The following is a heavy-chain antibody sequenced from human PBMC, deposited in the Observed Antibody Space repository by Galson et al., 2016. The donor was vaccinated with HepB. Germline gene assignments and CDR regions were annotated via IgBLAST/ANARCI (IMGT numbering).Heavy chain of an antibody. CDR1: GFTFSSYG. CDR3: AKDWRRGLFWSGYYTSYYFDY. CDR2: ISYDGSNK. V-gene: IGHV3-30*18. J-gene: IGHJ4*02. Sequence: SLRLSCAASGFTFSSYGMHWVRQAPGKGLEWVTVISYDGSNKYYADSVKGRLTISRDNSKNTLYLQMNSLRAEDTAVYYCAKDWRRGLFWSGYYTSYYFDYWGQGTLVTVSS. D-gene: IGHD3-3*01.